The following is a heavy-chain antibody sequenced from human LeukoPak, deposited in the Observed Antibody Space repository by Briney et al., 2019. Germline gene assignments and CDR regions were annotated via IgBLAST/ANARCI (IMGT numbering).Heavy chain of an antibody. J-gene: IGHJ6*03. CDR1: GGSISTYY. Sequence: PSETLSLTCTVSGGSISTYYWSWVRQPPGKGLEWIGYIYYSGSTNYNPSLKSRVTISVDTSKNQFSLNLNSVTAADTAEYFCARTPGSAYYPYYYIDVWGKGTTVTVSS. CDR3: ARTPGSAYYPYYYIDV. CDR2: IYYSGST. D-gene: IGHD6-19*01. V-gene: IGHV4-59*01.